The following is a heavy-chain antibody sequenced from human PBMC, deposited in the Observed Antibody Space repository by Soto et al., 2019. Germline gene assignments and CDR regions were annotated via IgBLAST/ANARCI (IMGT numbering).Heavy chain of an antibody. J-gene: IGHJ6*02. V-gene: IGHV3-33*01. D-gene: IGHD1-26*01. Sequence: PGGSLRLSCAASGFTFSSYGMHWVRQAPGKGLEWVAVIWYDGSNKYYADSVKGRFTISRDNSKNTLYLQMNSLRAEDTAVYYCARDYRGYGMDVWGQGTTVTVSS. CDR3: ARDYRGYGMDV. CDR2: IWYDGSNK. CDR1: GFTFSSYG.